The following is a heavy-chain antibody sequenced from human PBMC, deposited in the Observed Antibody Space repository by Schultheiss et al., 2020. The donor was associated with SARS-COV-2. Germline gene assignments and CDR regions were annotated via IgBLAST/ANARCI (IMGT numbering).Heavy chain of an antibody. J-gene: IGHJ6*02. CDR3: AKDLPVTTGEGYYYYYGMDV. D-gene: IGHD4-17*01. V-gene: IGHV3-30*04. CDR1: GFTFSSYA. CDR2: ISYDGSNK. Sequence: GGSLRLSCAASGFTFSSYAMHWVRQAPGKGLEWVAVISYDGSNKYYADSVKGRFTISRDNSKNTLYLQMNSLRAEDTAVYYCAKDLPVTTGEGYYYYYGMDVWGRGTTVTVSS.